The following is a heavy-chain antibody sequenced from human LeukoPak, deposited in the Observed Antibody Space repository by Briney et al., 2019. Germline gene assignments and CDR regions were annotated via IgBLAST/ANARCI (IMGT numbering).Heavy chain of an antibody. Sequence: GGSPRLSCAASGFTFSSYAMSWVRQAPGKGLEWVSGISGSDGSTYYADSVKGRFTISRDNSKNTLYLQMNNLRAEDTAVYYCAKGPSAVSFDHWGQGTLVTVSS. CDR1: GFTFSSYA. V-gene: IGHV3-23*01. J-gene: IGHJ4*02. CDR2: ISGSDGST. D-gene: IGHD3-16*01. CDR3: AKGPSAVSFDH.